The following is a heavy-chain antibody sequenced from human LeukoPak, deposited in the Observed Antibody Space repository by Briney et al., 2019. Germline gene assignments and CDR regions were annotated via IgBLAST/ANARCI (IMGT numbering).Heavy chain of an antibody. V-gene: IGHV3-53*01. Sequence: PGGSLRLSCAASGFTVSSNYMSWVRQAPGKGLEWVSVIYIGGSTYYADSVKGRFTISRDNSKNTLYLQMNSLRAEDTAVYYCARSREGNYFDYWGQGTLVTVSS. CDR1: GFTVSSNY. J-gene: IGHJ4*02. CDR3: ARSREGNYFDY. CDR2: IYIGGST.